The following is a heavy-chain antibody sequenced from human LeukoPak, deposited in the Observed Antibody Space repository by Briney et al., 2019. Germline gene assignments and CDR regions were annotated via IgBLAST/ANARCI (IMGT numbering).Heavy chain of an antibody. Sequence: ASVKVSCKASGYTFTSYAMHWVRQAPGQRLEWMGWINAGNGNTKYSQKFQGRVTITRDTSASTAYMELSSLRAEDTAVYYCAKDERITIFGVDRSYNWFDPWGQGTLVTVSS. CDR3: AKDERITIFGVDRSYNWFDP. D-gene: IGHD3-3*01. CDR1: GYTFTSYA. J-gene: IGHJ5*02. CDR2: INAGNGNT. V-gene: IGHV1-3*01.